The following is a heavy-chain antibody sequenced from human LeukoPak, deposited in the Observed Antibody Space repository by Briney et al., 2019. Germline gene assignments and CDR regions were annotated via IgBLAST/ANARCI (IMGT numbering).Heavy chain of an antibody. CDR1: GGSISSSTYY. V-gene: IGHV4-39*01. CDR2: IYYSGST. D-gene: IGHD3-10*01. Sequence: SETLSLTCTVSGGSISSSTYYWGWIRQPPGKGLEWIGSIYYSGSTYYDPSLKSRVTISVDTSKNQFSLKLSSVTAADTAVYYCARLVDGSGYYFDYWGQGTLVTVSS. J-gene: IGHJ4*02. CDR3: ARLVDGSGYYFDY.